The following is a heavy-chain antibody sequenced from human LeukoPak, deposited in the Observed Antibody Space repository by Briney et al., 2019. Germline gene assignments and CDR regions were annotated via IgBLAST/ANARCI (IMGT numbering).Heavy chain of an antibody. V-gene: IGHV4-34*01. CDR1: GGSFSGYY. J-gene: IGHJ4*02. CDR3: ARVVAAAGTWDY. D-gene: IGHD6-13*01. Sequence: PSETLSLTCAVYGGSFSGYYWSWIRQPPGKGLEWIGEINHSGSTNYNPSLKSRVTISVDKSKNQFSLKLSSVTAADTAVYYCARVVAAAGTWDYWGQGTLVTVSS. CDR2: INHSGST.